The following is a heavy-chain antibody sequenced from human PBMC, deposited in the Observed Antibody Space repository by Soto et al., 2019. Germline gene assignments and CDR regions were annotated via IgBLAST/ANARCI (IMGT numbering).Heavy chain of an antibody. D-gene: IGHD5-18*01. CDR2: ISYGGST. CDR1: GGSINSGGYC. CDR3: SRGILV. J-gene: IGHJ4*02. V-gene: IGHV4-31*03. Sequence: QVQLQESGPGLVKPSQTLSLTCTVSGGSINSGGYCWSWIRQHPGKGLDWIGCISYGGSTSYNPSMNSRVTIPVDTSKNQFSLKLTSVTAADTAVCYCSRGILVWGQGALITVSS.